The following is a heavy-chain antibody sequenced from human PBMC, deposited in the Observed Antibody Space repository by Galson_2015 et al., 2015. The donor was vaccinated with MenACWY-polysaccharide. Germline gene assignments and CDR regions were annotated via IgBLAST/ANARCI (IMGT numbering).Heavy chain of an antibody. CDR2: IFHSGTT. CDR1: DYSISSGYF. Sequence: LSLTCSVSDYSISSGYFWGWIRQPPGKGLEWIASIFHSGTTYYNPSLKSRVTISVDTSKNHFSLRRSSVTAADTAVYYCARVEKYSGSFYILYWGQGTLVTVSS. D-gene: IGHD1-26*01. CDR3: ARVEKYSGSFYILY. J-gene: IGHJ4*02. V-gene: IGHV4-38-2*02.